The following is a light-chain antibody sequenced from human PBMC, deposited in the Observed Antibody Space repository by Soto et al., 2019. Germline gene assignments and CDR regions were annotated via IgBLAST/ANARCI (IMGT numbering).Light chain of an antibody. Sequence: DIVMTQSPDSLAVSLGDRATINCKSSQSALYSSNNKNYLAWYQQKPGQPPKLLIYWASTRESGVPDRFSGSGSGTDFTLTISSLQAEDVAVYYCQQYYSSLVTFGGGTKVEIK. CDR2: WAS. CDR1: QSALYSSNNKNY. V-gene: IGKV4-1*01. CDR3: QQYYSSLVT. J-gene: IGKJ4*01.